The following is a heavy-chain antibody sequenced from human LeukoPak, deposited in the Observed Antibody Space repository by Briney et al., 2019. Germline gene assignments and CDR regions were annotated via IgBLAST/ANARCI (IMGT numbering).Heavy chain of an antibody. Sequence: GASVKVSCKASGYTFTSYYMHWVRQAPGQGLEWMGIINPSGGSTSYAQKFQGRVTMTRDMSTSTVYMELSSLRSEDTAVYYCARGQNSIFGVVIPRLDYWGQGTLVTVSS. CDR1: GYTFTSYY. V-gene: IGHV1-46*01. CDR3: ARGQNSIFGVVIPRLDY. CDR2: INPSGGST. J-gene: IGHJ4*02. D-gene: IGHD3-3*01.